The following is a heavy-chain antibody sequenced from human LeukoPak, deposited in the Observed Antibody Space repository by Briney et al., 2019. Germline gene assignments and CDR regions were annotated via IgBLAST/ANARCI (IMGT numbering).Heavy chain of an antibody. CDR1: GFTFSSYG. CDR2: ISGSGGST. J-gene: IGHJ3*02. Sequence: PGGSLRLSCAASGFTFSSYGMSWVRQAPGKGLEWVSAISGSGGSTYYADSVKGRFTISRDNSKNTLYLQMNSLRAEDTAVYYCARVGGSGSSSGAFDIWGQGTMVTVSS. V-gene: IGHV3-23*01. D-gene: IGHD1-26*01. CDR3: ARVGGSGSSSGAFDI.